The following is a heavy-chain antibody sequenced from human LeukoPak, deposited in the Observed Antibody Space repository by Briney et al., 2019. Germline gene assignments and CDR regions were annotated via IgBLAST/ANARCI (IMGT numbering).Heavy chain of an antibody. J-gene: IGHJ4*02. D-gene: IGHD2-15*01. CDR3: VRDIYCSGGSCIHN. CDR2: IYSGGNT. V-gene: IGHV3-66*01. Sequence: GGSLRLSCAASGFTFSSNYMSLVRQAPGKGLEWVSVIYSGGNTYHADSVKGRFTISRDNSKNMLYLQVNSLRVEDTAVYYCVRDIYCSGGSCIHNWGQGTLVTVSS. CDR1: GFTFSSNY.